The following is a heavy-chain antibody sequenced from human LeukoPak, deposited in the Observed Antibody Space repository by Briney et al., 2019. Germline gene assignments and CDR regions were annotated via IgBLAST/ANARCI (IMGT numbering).Heavy chain of an antibody. CDR3: AKPQYSGSWDYYYGMDV. D-gene: IGHD6-13*01. J-gene: IGHJ6*02. Sequence: PGGSLRLSCAASGFTFSSYAMSWVRQAPGKGLEWVSAISGSGGSTYYADSVKGRFTISRDNSKNTLYLQMNSLRAEDTAVYYCAKPQYSGSWDYYYGMDVWGQGTTVTVSS. CDR1: GFTFSSYA. V-gene: IGHV3-23*01. CDR2: ISGSGGST.